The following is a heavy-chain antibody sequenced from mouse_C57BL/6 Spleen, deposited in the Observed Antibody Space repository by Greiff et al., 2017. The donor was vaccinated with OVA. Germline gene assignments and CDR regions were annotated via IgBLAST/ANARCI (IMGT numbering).Heavy chain of an antibody. CDR2: INPNNGGT. Sequence: VQLQQSGPELVKPGASVKISCKASGYTFTDYCMNWVKQSHGKSLEWIGDINPNNGGTSYNQKFKGKATLTVDKSSSTAYMELRSLTSEDSAVYYCARDGYCLDYWGQGTTLTVSS. J-gene: IGHJ2*01. CDR3: ARDGYCLDY. D-gene: IGHD2-3*01. CDR1: GYTFTDYC. V-gene: IGHV1-26*01.